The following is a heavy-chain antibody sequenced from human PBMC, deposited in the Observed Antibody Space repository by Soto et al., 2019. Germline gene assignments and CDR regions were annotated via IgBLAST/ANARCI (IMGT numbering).Heavy chain of an antibody. J-gene: IGHJ4*02. D-gene: IGHD6-13*01. CDR2: LYPGDSDT. Sequence: GESLKISCKSYGYSFTTYWIAWVRQMPGKGLEWMGILYPGDSDTRYSPSFQGQVTISVDKSISTAYLQWGSLKASDTAMYYCARDGGSSTWFFGYWGQGTLVTVSS. V-gene: IGHV5-51*01. CDR1: GYSFTTYW. CDR3: ARDGGSSTWFFGY.